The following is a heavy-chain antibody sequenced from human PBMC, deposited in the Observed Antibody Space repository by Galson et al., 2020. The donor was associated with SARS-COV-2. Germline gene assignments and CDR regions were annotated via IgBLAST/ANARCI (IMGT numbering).Heavy chain of an antibody. J-gene: IGHJ4*02. V-gene: IGHV3-21*01. CDR1: GFTFSSYS. CDR2: ISSSSSYK. Sequence: NSGGSLRLSCAASGFTFSSYSINWVRQAPGKGLEWVSSISSSSSYKYYGDSVKGRFTISRDNAKNSVYLQMNSLRAEDTAVYYCASGGSTWTLDYWGQGTLVTGSS. CDR3: ASGGSTWTLDY. D-gene: IGHD6-13*01.